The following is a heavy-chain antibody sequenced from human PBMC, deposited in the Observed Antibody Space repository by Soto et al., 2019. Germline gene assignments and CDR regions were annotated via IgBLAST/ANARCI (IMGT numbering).Heavy chain of an antibody. CDR3: ASGKLYYYYGMDV. V-gene: IGHV4-30-4*01. Sequence: SETLSLTCTVSGGSISSGDYYWSWIRQPPGKGLEWIGYIYYSVSTYYNPSLKSRVTISVDTSKNQFSLKLSSVTAADTAVYYCASGKLYYYYGMDVWGQGTTVTSP. CDR2: IYYSVST. CDR1: GGSISSGDYY. J-gene: IGHJ6*02.